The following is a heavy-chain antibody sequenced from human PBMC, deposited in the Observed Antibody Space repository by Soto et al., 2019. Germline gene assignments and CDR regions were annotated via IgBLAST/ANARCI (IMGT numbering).Heavy chain of an antibody. J-gene: IGHJ4*02. CDR1: GFKFSNYA. CDR3: AKDRRAGGNCAFYLDF. CDR2: ISATGGGT. Sequence: SLRLSCAASGFKFSNYAMSWVRQAPGKGLEWVSLISATGGGTYYADSVKGRFTISRDNSHNTLYLQVHSLTAEDTAVYYCAKDRRAGGNCAFYLDFWGQGAQVTVYS. V-gene: IGHV3-23*01. D-gene: IGHD3-16*01.